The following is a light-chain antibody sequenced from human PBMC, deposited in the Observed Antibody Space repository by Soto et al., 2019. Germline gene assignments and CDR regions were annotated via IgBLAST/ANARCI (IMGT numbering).Light chain of an antibody. CDR1: SSDVGAYDY. CDR3: SSYAGSYTFVV. J-gene: IGLJ2*01. CDR2: DVS. Sequence: QSALTQPRSVSGSPGQSVTISCTGTSSDVGAYDYVSWYQQDPGKAPKVLIYDVSERPSGVPDRFSGSKSDNTASLTISGLQAEDEADYYCSSYAGSYTFVVFGGGTKLTDL. V-gene: IGLV2-11*01.